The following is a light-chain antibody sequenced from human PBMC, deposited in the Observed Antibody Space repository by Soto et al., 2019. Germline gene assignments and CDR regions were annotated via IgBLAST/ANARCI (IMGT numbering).Light chain of an antibody. V-gene: IGKV3-20*01. Sequence: EIVLTQSPGTLSLSPGERATLSCRASQSVSSSYLGWYQQKPGQAPRLLIYGASNRATGIPDRFSASGSGTDFTLIISRLEPEDFAVYYCQQSGSSPFTFGPGTKVDIK. J-gene: IGKJ3*01. CDR3: QQSGSSPFT. CDR1: QSVSSSY. CDR2: GAS.